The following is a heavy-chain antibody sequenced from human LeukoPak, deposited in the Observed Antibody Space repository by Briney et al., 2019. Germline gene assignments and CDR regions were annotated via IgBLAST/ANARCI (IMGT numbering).Heavy chain of an antibody. Sequence: GGSLRLSCAASGFTFSSYSMNWVRQAPGKGLEWVSYISSSSSTIYYADSVKGRFTISRDNAKNSLYLQMDSLRAEDTAVYYCAKGSSSWYDYYYYYMDVWGKGTTVTVSS. CDR3: AKGSSSWYDYYYYYMDV. D-gene: IGHD6-13*01. J-gene: IGHJ6*03. CDR2: ISSSSSTI. CDR1: GFTFSSYS. V-gene: IGHV3-48*04.